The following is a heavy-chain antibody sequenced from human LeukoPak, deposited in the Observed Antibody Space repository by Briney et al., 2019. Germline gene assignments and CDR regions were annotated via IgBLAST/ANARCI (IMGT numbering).Heavy chain of an antibody. J-gene: IGHJ5*02. D-gene: IGHD6-19*01. Sequence: GASVKVSCKASGYTFTGYYMHWVRQAPGQGPEWMGWINPNSGGTNYAQKFQGRVTMTRDTSLSTVYMELSRLRSDDTAVYYCATQATSGWHFSWGQGTLVTASS. V-gene: IGHV1-2*02. CDR3: ATQATSGWHFS. CDR1: GYTFTGYY. CDR2: INPNSGGT.